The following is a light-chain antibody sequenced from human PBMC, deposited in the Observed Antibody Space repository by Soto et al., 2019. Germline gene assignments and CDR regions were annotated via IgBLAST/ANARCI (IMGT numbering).Light chain of an antibody. CDR3: CSYAGSDTMI. V-gene: IGLV2-23*01. J-gene: IGLJ2*01. CDR1: SSNVGSYDL. CDR2: EGT. Sequence: QSVLTQPASVSGSPGQSITISCTGTSSNVGSYDLVSWYQQHPGEAPKLMIYEGTKRPSGVSNRFSGSKSANTASLTISGLQPEYAADYYCCSYAGSDTMIFGGGTKVTVL.